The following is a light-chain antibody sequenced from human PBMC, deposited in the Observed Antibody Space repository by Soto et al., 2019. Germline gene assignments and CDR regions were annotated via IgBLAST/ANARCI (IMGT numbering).Light chain of an antibody. CDR3: QQRSNWPPLT. J-gene: IGKJ4*01. CDR2: DGS. Sequence: ELVLTQSPATLSLSPGERATLSCRASQSVSSYLAWYQQKPGQAPRLLIYDGSNRATGIPARFSGSGSGTDFTLTISSLEPEDSAVYYCQQRSNWPPLTFGGGTKVEIK. V-gene: IGKV3-11*01. CDR1: QSVSSY.